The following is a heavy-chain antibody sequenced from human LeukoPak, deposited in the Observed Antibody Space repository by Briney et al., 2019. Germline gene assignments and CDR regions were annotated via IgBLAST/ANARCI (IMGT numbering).Heavy chain of an antibody. CDR3: ARDLSRGHPRGNYYDSSGYPRGGFDP. CDR1: GFTFSDYY. Sequence: PGGSLRLSCAASGFTFSDYYMSWIRQAPGKGLEWVSYISSSGSTIYYADSVKGRFTISRDNAKNSLYLQMNSLRAEDTAVYYCARDLSRGHPRGNYYDSSGYPRGGFDPWGQGTLVTVSS. D-gene: IGHD3-22*01. J-gene: IGHJ5*02. V-gene: IGHV3-11*04. CDR2: ISSSGSTI.